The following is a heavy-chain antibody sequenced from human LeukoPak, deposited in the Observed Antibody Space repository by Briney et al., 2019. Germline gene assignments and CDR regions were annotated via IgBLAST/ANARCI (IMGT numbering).Heavy chain of an antibody. CDR1: GGSISSDGYY. Sequence: SETLSLTCTASGGSISSDGYYWTWIRQHPGNGLEWIGYIYYSGTTYYNPSLERRFTLSVDTSKNQCSLRLSAVTAADTAVYYCARYRDSGGRLAFDLWAQGPMATVSS. V-gene: IGHV4-31*03. J-gene: IGHJ3*01. CDR2: IYYSGTT. D-gene: IGHD2-15*01. CDR3: ARYRDSGGRLAFDL.